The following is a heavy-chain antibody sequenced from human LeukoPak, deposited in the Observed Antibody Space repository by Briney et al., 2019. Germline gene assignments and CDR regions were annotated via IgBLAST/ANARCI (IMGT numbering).Heavy chain of an antibody. CDR3: ARVDGWELRSDY. J-gene: IGHJ4*02. D-gene: IGHD1-26*01. V-gene: IGHV1-2*02. CDR1: GYTFTGYY. CDR2: INPNSGGT. Sequence: ASVKVSCKASGYTFTGYYMHWVRQAPGQGLEWMGWINPNSGGTNYAQKFQGRVTMTRDTSISTAYMELSRLRSGDTAVYYCARVDGWELRSDYWGQGTLVTVSS.